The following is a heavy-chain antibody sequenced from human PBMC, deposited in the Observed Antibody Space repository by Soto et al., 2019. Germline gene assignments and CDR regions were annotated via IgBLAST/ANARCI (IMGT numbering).Heavy chain of an antibody. D-gene: IGHD6-19*01. CDR3: ARTVRRQWLVQDWYFDL. CDR2: ISPSGGST. J-gene: IGHJ2*01. Sequence: ASVKVSCKASGYTFTSYYMHWVRQAPGQGLEWMGIISPSGGSTSYAQKFQGRVTMTRDTSTSTVYMELSSLRSEDTAVYYCARTVRRQWLVQDWYFDLWGRGTLVTVSS. V-gene: IGHV1-46*01. CDR1: GYTFTSYY.